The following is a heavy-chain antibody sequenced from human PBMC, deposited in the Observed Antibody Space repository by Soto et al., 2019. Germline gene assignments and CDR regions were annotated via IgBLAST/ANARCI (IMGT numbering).Heavy chain of an antibody. CDR1: GYSFTTYG. CDR3: AREGYYSGSESYSPPRYYGMDV. J-gene: IGHJ6*02. V-gene: IGHV1-18*01. D-gene: IGHD3-10*01. Sequence: QVQLVQSGAEVKKPGASVKVSCKASGYSFTTYGISWVRQAPGPGLEWMGWISDYNGNTNYEKKVQGRVTMTTDTSTRTAYMELKSLRSDDTAVYYCAREGYYSGSESYSPPRYYGMDVWGQGTTVTVS. CDR2: ISDYNGNT.